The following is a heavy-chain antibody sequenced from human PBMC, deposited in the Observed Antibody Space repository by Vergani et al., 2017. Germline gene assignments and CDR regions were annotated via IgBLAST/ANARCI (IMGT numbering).Heavy chain of an antibody. CDR1: GFTFSSYA. CDR2: ISYDGSNK. V-gene: IGHV3-30*04. Sequence: QVQLVESGGGVVQPGRSLRLSCAASGFTFSSYAMHWVRQAPGKGLEWVAVISYDGSNKYYADSVKGRFTISRDNSKNTLYLQMNSLRAEDTAVYCCAGGFGDSSSWCREYYYYYIDVWGKGTTVTVSS. CDR3: AGGFGDSSSWCREYYYYYIDV. D-gene: IGHD6-13*01. J-gene: IGHJ6*03.